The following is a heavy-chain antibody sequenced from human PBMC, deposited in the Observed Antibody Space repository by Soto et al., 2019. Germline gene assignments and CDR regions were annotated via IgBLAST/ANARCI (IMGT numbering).Heavy chain of an antibody. D-gene: IGHD3-22*01. V-gene: IGHV4-39*01. Sequence: SETLSLTCTVSGGSIISDSYYWGWIRQSPEKGLEWIASISYSGSTYYNPTLKSRLIISVDTSKSQFSLKLSSVTAAETAVYYCARLALSTSSGYRVLNWFDPWGQGTLVTVSS. CDR1: GGSIISDSYY. CDR3: ARLALSTSSGYRVLNWFDP. J-gene: IGHJ5*02. CDR2: ISYSGST.